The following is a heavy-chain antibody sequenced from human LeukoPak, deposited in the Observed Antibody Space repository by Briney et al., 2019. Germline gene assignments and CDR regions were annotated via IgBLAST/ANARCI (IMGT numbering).Heavy chain of an antibody. CDR2: IYHSGST. D-gene: IGHD3-22*01. V-gene: IGHV4-4*02. J-gene: IGHJ4*02. Sequence: SGTLSLTCAVSGGSISSSNWWSWVRQPPGKGLEWIGEIYHSGSTNYNPSLKSRVTISVDTSKNQFSLKLSSVTAADTAVYYCARTPKPAITMIVTPSWYFDYWGQGTLVTVSS. CDR1: GGSISSSNW. CDR3: ARTPKPAITMIVTPSWYFDY.